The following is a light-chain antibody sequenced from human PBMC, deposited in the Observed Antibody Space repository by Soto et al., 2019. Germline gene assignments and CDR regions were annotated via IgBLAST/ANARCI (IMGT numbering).Light chain of an antibody. CDR2: DAS. CDR1: QSVHNK. Sequence: EIVMTQSPATLSVSPGERATLSCRASQSVHNKLAWYQQRPGQAPRLLIYDASTRATAIPARFSGSGSGTEFTLTSSTLKSEDFAVFYCQQYNNWPPVYTFGQGTRLEIK. CDR3: QQYNNWPPVYT. J-gene: IGKJ2*01. V-gene: IGKV3D-15*01.